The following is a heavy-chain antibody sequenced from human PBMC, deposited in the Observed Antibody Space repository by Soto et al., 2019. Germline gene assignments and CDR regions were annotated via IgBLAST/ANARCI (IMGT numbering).Heavy chain of an antibody. CDR2: IRSKAYGGTT. V-gene: IGHV3-49*02. Sequence: QGKGLEWVGFIRSKAYGGTTHYAASVKGRFTISRDDSKSIAYLQMNSLKTEDTAVYYCSSFHEEDSIRDTVPVSAFLLNRSSDL. J-gene: IGHJ2*01. CDR3: SSFHEEDSIRDTVPVSAFLLNRSSDL. D-gene: IGHD2-2*02.